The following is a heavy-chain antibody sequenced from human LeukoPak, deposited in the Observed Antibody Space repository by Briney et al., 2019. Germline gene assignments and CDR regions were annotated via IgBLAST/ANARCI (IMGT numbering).Heavy chain of an antibody. CDR2: ISGSGVST. Sequence: GGSLRLSCAASGFTFSSYAMSWVRQAPGKGLEWVSAISGSGVSTYYADSVKGRFTISRDNSKNTLYLQMNSLRAEDTAVYYCAKDTRRPTYYFDYWGQGTLVTVSS. J-gene: IGHJ4*02. V-gene: IGHV3-23*01. CDR1: GFTFSSYA. D-gene: IGHD1-1*01. CDR3: AKDTRRPTYYFDY.